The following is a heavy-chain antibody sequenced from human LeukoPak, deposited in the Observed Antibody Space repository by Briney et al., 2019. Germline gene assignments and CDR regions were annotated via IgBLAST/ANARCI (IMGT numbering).Heavy chain of an antibody. Sequence: GGSLRLSCAASGFTLSNYWMTWVRQAPGKGLEWVAIINQDGSEKYYLDSVKGRFTISNDNAKNSLFLQMNSLSAEDTAVYYCARPYIAMALDYWGQGALVTVSS. D-gene: IGHD3-10*01. V-gene: IGHV3-7*03. CDR1: GFTLSNYW. CDR3: ARPYIAMALDY. J-gene: IGHJ4*02. CDR2: INQDGSEK.